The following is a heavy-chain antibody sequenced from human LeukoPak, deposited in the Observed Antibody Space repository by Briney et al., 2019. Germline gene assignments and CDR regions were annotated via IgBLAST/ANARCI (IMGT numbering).Heavy chain of an antibody. Sequence: SETLSLTCAVYGGSFSGYYWSWIRQHPGKGLEWIGYIYYSGSTYYNPSLKSRVTISVDTSKNQFSLKLSSVTAADTAVYYCARDNRGRLSLDYWGQGTLVTVSS. CDR1: GGSFSGYY. CDR2: IYYSGST. D-gene: IGHD3-10*01. J-gene: IGHJ4*02. CDR3: ARDNRGRLSLDY. V-gene: IGHV4-31*11.